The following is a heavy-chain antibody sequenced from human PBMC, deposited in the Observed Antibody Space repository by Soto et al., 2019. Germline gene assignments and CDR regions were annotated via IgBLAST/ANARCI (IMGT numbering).Heavy chain of an antibody. Sequence: GGSLRLSCAASGFTFSSYSMNWVRQAPGKGLEWVSSISSSSSYIYYADSVKGRFTISRDNAKNSLYLQMNSLRAEDTAVYYCARALYYDFWSGYYDFLNYYYMDVWGKGTTVTVSS. D-gene: IGHD3-3*01. J-gene: IGHJ6*03. CDR2: ISSSSSYI. V-gene: IGHV3-21*01. CDR1: GFTFSSYS. CDR3: ARALYYDFWSGYYDFLNYYYMDV.